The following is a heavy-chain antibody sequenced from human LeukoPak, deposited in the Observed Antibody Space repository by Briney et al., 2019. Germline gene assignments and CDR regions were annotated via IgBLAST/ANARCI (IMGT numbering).Heavy chain of an antibody. Sequence: QSGGSLRLSCAASGFTFSSYAMSWVRQAPGKGLEWVSAISCSGGSTYYADSVKGRFTISRDNSKNTLYLQMNSLRAEDTAVYYCAKFRGPIVVVPAAIFDYWGQGTLVTVSS. CDR1: GFTFSSYA. V-gene: IGHV3-23*01. D-gene: IGHD2-2*02. CDR2: ISCSGGST. CDR3: AKFRGPIVVVPAAIFDY. J-gene: IGHJ4*02.